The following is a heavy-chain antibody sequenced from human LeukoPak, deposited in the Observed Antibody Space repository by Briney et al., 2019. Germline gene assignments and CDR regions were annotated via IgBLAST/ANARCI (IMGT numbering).Heavy chain of an antibody. D-gene: IGHD3-10*01. Sequence: SETLSLTCAVYGGSFSGYYWSWIRQPPGKGLEWIGEIYHSGSTNYNPSLKSRVTISVDKSKNQFSLKLSSVTAADTAVYYCASVTTVQYYYYYYMDVWGKGTTVTVSS. V-gene: IGHV4-34*01. CDR3: ASVTTVQYYYYYYMDV. CDR2: IYHSGST. CDR1: GGSFSGYY. J-gene: IGHJ6*03.